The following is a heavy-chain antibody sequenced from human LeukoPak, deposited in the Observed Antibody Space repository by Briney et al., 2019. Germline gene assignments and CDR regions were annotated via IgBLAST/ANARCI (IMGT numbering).Heavy chain of an antibody. CDR1: GFTFNHYW. Sequence: GGSLRLFCAASGFTFNHYWMTWVRQTPRKGLEWVANIKEDGTEKNYVDSVKGRFTISRDNAKNSLYLQMYSLRAEDTAVYYCARGGSEPDYWGQGTLVTVSS. CDR3: ARGGSEPDY. V-gene: IGHV3-7*01. CDR2: IKEDGTEK. J-gene: IGHJ4*02.